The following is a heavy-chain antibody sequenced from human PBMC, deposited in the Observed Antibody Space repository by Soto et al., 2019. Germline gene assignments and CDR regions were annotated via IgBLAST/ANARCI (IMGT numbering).Heavy chain of an antibody. J-gene: IGHJ5*02. CDR1: GGSIGSYH. V-gene: IGHV4-59*01. CDR3: ARDTVLTGMFDL. Sequence: SETLSLTCTVSGGSIGSYHWSWVRQPPGKGLEWIASVYYAGTTNYNPSLGSRVTISIDAPENQISLKLTSVTAADTAFYYCARDTVLTGMFDLWGQGTLVTVSS. D-gene: IGHD4-17*01. CDR2: VYYAGTT.